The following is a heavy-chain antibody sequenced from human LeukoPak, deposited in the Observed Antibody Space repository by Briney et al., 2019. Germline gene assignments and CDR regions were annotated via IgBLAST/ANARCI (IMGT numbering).Heavy chain of an antibody. CDR1: GFSFSNAW. J-gene: IGHJ4*02. D-gene: IGHD1-14*01. Sequence: GGSLRLSCTASGFSFSNAWVSWVRQPPGKGLVWVARINSDGSSTSYADSVKGRFTISRDNAKNTLYLQVNSLRAEDTAVYYGARDRIRGDYWGQGTLVTVSS. CDR3: ARDRIRGDY. CDR2: INSDGSST. V-gene: IGHV3-74*01.